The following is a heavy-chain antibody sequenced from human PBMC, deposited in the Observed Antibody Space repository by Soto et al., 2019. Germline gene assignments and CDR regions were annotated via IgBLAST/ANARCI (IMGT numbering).Heavy chain of an antibody. D-gene: IGHD3-22*01. CDR3: ASTSGNYYDSSGYYYYFDY. Sequence: SETLSLTCAVSGGSISSGGYSWSWIRQPPGKGLEWIGYIYHSGSTYYNPSLKSRVTISVDRSKNQFSLKLSSVTAADTAVYYCASTSGNYYDSSGYYYYFDYWGQGTLVTVSS. CDR1: GGSISSGGYS. J-gene: IGHJ4*02. V-gene: IGHV4-30-2*01. CDR2: IYHSGST.